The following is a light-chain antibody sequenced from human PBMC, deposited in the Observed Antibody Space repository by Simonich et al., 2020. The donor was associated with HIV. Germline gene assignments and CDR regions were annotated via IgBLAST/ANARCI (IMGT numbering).Light chain of an antibody. CDR3: MQSIQLPLT. CDR1: QNLLHTDGKTY. V-gene: IGKV2D-29*02. Sequence: DIVLTQTPLSLSVTPGQPASISCKSSQNLLHTDGKTYLYWYLQKPGQSPRLLIYAFSNRFSGVPDRFSGSGSGTHFTLKIGRVEAEDVGVYYCMQSIQLPLTFGGGTKVEIK. CDR2: AFS. J-gene: IGKJ4*01.